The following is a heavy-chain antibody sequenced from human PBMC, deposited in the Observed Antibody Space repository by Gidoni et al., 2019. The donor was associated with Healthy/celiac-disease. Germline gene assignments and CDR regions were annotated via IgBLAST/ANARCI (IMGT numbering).Heavy chain of an antibody. CDR2: INHSGSN. D-gene: IGHD1-26*01. Sequence: VQLQQWAAGPFKPSETLSLTCCVLGRSFSGYYWSWTRQPAGKGLEWIGEINHSGSNNYNPALKSRVTISEDTSKNQCSLKLSSVTAADTAVYYCARGNSGSYVLDYWGQGTLVTVSS. CDR3: ARGNSGSYVLDY. J-gene: IGHJ4*02. CDR1: GRSFSGYY. V-gene: IGHV4-34*01.